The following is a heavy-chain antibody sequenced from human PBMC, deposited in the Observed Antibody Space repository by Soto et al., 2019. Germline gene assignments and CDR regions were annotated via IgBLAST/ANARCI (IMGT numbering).Heavy chain of an antibody. CDR2: TYYRSKWDN. D-gene: IGHD3-10*01. CDR1: GDSVSSHSVA. Sequence: QVQLKQSGPGLVNPSQTLSLTCAISGDSVSSHSVAWNWIRQSPSRGLEYLGRTYYRSKWDNDYAVTVKSRITINPGTSKNQVSLQLNSVTPEDTAVYYCARSYSYGMDVWGQGTTVTVSS. J-gene: IGHJ6*02. V-gene: IGHV6-1*01. CDR3: ARSYSYGMDV.